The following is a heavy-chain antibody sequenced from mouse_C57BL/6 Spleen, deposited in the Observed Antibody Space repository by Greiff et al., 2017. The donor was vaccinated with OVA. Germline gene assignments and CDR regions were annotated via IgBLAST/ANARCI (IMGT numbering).Heavy chain of an antibody. CDR3: ARGGYDGYYPY. Sequence: EVQLQQSGPVLVKPGASVKMSCKASGYTFTDYYMNWVKQSHGKSLEWIGVINPYNGGTSYNQKFKGKATLTVDKSSSTAYMELNSLTSEDSAVYYCARGGYDGYYPYWGQGTTLTVSS. CDR2: INPYNGGT. CDR1: GYTFTDYY. D-gene: IGHD2-3*01. J-gene: IGHJ2*01. V-gene: IGHV1-19*01.